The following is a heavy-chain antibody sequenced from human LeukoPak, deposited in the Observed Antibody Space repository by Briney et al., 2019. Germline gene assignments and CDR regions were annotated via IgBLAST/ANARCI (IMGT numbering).Heavy chain of an antibody. CDR2: IIPVFGTA. CDR1: GGTFSSYT. Sequence: ASVKVSCKASGGTFSSYTINWVRQAPGQGLEWMGGIIPVFGTANYVQKFQGRVTITADNSTSTAYMELSSLRSEDTAVYYCARGNYYDSSGYQDYWGQGTLVTVSS. V-gene: IGHV1-69*06. D-gene: IGHD3-22*01. J-gene: IGHJ4*02. CDR3: ARGNYYDSSGYQDY.